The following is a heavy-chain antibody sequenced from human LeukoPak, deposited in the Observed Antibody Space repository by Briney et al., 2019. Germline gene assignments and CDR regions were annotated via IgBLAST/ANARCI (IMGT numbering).Heavy chain of an antibody. CDR2: IQFDGSDK. CDR3: ARWSPFDH. D-gene: IGHD3-3*01. V-gene: IGHV3-30*02. J-gene: IGHJ4*02. CDR1: GFTFSTYG. Sequence: GGSPRLSCAASGFTFSTYGMHWVRQAPGKGLEWVAFIQFDGSDKFYADSVKGRFTISRDNSKNTLYLQMNSLRTDDTAIYYCARWSPFDHWGQGTLVTVSS.